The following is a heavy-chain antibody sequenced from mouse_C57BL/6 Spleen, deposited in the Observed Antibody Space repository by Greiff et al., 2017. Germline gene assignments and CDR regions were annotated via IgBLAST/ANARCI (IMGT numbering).Heavy chain of an antibody. D-gene: IGHD2-4*01. Sequence: QVQLQQPGAELVMPGASVKLSCKASGYTFTSYWMHWVKQRPGQGLEWIGEIDPSDSYTNYNQKFKGKSTLTVDKSSSTAYMQLSSLTSEDSAVYYCARGDYARYYAMDYWGQGTSVTVSA. V-gene: IGHV1-69*01. J-gene: IGHJ4*01. CDR1: GYTFTSYW. CDR2: IDPSDSYT. CDR3: ARGDYARYYAMDY.